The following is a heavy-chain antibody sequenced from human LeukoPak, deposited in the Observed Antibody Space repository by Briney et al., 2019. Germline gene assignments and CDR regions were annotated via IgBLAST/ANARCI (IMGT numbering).Heavy chain of an antibody. CDR1: GITFSSYG. CDR2: IRHEGNNK. V-gene: IGHV3-30*02. D-gene: IGHD3-10*02. Sequence: PGGSLRLSCAASGITFSSYGMHWVRQAPDKGLEWVAFIRHEGNNKYYADSVKGRFTISRDNSKNTLYLQMNSLRAEDTAVYYCAELGITMIGGVWGKGTTVTISS. CDR3: AELGITMIGGV. J-gene: IGHJ6*04.